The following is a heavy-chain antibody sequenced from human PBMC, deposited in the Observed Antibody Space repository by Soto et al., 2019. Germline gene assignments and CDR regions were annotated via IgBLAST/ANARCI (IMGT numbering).Heavy chain of an antibody. V-gene: IGHV3-33*01. Sequence: GGSLRLSCAASGFTFSSYGMHWFRQAPGKGLEWVAVIWYDGSNKYYADSVKGRFTISRDNSKNTLYLQMNSLRAEDTAVYYCARERMVRGVIGLYYYGMDVWGQGTTVTVSS. J-gene: IGHJ6*02. CDR3: ARERMVRGVIGLYYYGMDV. D-gene: IGHD3-10*01. CDR2: IWYDGSNK. CDR1: GFTFSSYG.